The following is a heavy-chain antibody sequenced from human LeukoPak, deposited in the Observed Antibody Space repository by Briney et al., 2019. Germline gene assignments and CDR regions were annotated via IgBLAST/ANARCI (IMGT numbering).Heavy chain of an antibody. J-gene: IGHJ4*02. CDR1: GYTFTSYG. Sequence: GASVKVSCKASGYTFTSYGISWVRQAPGQGLEWMGWISAYNGNTNYAQKLQGRVTMTRDTSISTAYMELSRLRSDDTAVYYCARGALLGGYESDYDYWGQGTLVTVSS. V-gene: IGHV1-18*01. CDR3: ARGALLGGYESDYDY. D-gene: IGHD5-12*01. CDR2: ISAYNGNT.